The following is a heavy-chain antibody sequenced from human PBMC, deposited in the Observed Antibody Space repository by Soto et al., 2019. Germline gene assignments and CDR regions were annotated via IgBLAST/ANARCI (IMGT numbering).Heavy chain of an antibody. CDR3: ARDVRGWITMTHSFDY. Sequence: ASVKVSCKASGYTFTSYGISWVRQAPGQGLEWMGWISAYNGNTNYAQNLRSRVTMTTDKSTSKAYMELRSLRSDDTAVYYCARDVRGWITMTHSFDYLGQGTLVTVSS. CDR2: ISAYNGNT. J-gene: IGHJ4*02. V-gene: IGHV1-18*01. CDR1: GYTFTSYG. D-gene: IGHD3-10*02.